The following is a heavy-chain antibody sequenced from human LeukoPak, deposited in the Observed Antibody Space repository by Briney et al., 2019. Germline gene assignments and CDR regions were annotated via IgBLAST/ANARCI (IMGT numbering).Heavy chain of an antibody. CDR1: GGSISSGSYY. CDR3: ARGYDPSRDAFDI. CDR2: IYASGST. Sequence: PSETLSPTCTVSGGSISSGSYYWSWIRQPAGKGLEWIGRIYASGSTNYNPSLKSRVTISVDMSKNQFSLKLSSVTAADTAVYYCARGYDPSRDAFDIWAQGTMVTVSS. J-gene: IGHJ3*02. D-gene: IGHD3-22*01. V-gene: IGHV4-61*02.